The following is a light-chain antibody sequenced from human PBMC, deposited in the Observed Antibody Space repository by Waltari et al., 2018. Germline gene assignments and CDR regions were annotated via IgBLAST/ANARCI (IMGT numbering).Light chain of an antibody. CDR2: GNT. CDR1: DSTIGAVYG. CDR3: QSYDRSLTGSWV. Sequence: QSVLTQPPSASGPLWQRVTIPCTGSDSTIGAVYGVLWFQQLPGTAPKLLIYGNTNRPSGVPDRFSGSKSGTSGSLAITGLQAEDEAYYYCQSYDRSLTGSWVFGGGTKLTVL. J-gene: IGLJ3*02. V-gene: IGLV1-40*01.